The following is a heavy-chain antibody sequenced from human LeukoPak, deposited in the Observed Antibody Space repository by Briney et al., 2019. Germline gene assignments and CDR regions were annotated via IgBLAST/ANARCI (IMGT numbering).Heavy chain of an antibody. CDR2: IYYSGST. J-gene: IGHJ2*01. CDR1: GGSISSSSYY. Sequence: SETLSLTSTVSGGSISSSSYYWGWIRQPPGKGLEWLGNIYYSGSTNYNPSLKSRVTISVDTSKNQFSLKLRSVTAADTAVYYCATDGNFDLWGRGTLVTVSS. V-gene: IGHV4-39*07. CDR3: ATDGNFDL. D-gene: IGHD1-26*01.